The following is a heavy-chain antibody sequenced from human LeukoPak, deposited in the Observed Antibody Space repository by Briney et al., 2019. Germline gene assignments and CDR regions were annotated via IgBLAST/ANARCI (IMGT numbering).Heavy chain of an antibody. CDR3: ARRATDYGDYDYFDY. Sequence: PSETLPLTCTVSGGSISSSSYYWGWIRQPPGKGLEWIGSIYYSGSTYYNPSLKSRVTISVDTSKNQFSLKLSSVTAADTAVYYCARRATDYGDYDYFDYWGQGTLVTVSS. D-gene: IGHD4-17*01. CDR2: IYYSGST. V-gene: IGHV4-39*07. CDR1: GGSISSSSYY. J-gene: IGHJ4*02.